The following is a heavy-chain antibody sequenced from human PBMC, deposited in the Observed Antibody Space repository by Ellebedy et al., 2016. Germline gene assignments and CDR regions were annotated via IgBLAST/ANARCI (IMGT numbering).Heavy chain of an antibody. Sequence: GESLKISXAASGFTFSSYAMHWVRQAPGKGLEWVAVISYDGSNKYYADSVKGRFTISRDNSKNTLYLQMNSLRAEDTAVYYCARDGGDILTGYYHYGMDVWGQGTTVTVSS. CDR3: ARDGGDILTGYYHYGMDV. CDR1: GFTFSSYA. V-gene: IGHV3-30-3*01. D-gene: IGHD3-9*01. J-gene: IGHJ6*02. CDR2: ISYDGSNK.